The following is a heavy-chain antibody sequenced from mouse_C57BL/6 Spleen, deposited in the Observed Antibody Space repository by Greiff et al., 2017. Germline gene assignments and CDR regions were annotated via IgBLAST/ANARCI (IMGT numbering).Heavy chain of an antibody. D-gene: IGHD1-1*01. CDR1: GFTFSSYG. CDR2: ISSGGSYT. V-gene: IGHV5-6*02. CDR3: ARRVVEGDYFDY. J-gene: IGHJ2*01. Sequence: EVKLVESGGDLVKPGGSLKLSCAASGFTFSSYGMSWVRQTPDKRLEWVATISSGGSYTYYPDSVKGRFTISRDNANNTLYLQMSSLKSEDTAMYYCARRVVEGDYFDYWGQGTTLTVSS.